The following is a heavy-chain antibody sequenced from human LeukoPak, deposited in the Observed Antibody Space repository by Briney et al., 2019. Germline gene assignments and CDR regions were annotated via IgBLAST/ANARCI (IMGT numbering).Heavy chain of an antibody. CDR1: GGTFSSYA. D-gene: IGHD4-17*01. V-gene: IGHV1-69*04. Sequence: SVKVSCKASGGTFSSYAISGVRQAPGLGLEGMGRIIPILGIENYAQKFQGRVTITADKSTSTAYMELSSLRSEDTAVYYCARGMTTVTQSSMDVWGQGTTVSVSS. J-gene: IGHJ6*02. CDR2: IIPILGIE. CDR3: ARGMTTVTQSSMDV.